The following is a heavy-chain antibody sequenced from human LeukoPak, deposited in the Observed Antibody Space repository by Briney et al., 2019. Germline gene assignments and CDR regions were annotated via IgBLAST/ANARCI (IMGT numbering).Heavy chain of an antibody. D-gene: IGHD2-21*02. Sequence: PGGSLRLSCAASGFTFSSYAMSWVRQAPGKGLEWVSAISGSGGSTYYADSVKGRFTISRDNSKNTLYLQMNSLRAEDTAVYYCAKFDSGKVQPATARAFDIWGQGTMVTVSS. CDR2: ISGSGGST. CDR3: AKFDSGKVQPATARAFDI. CDR1: GFTFSSYA. V-gene: IGHV3-23*01. J-gene: IGHJ3*02.